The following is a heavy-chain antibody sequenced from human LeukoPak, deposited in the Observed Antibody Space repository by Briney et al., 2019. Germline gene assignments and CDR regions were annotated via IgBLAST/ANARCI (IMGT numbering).Heavy chain of an antibody. CDR2: INHRGDT. J-gene: IGHJ6*03. V-gene: IGHV4-34*01. CDR3: ASLPIAAAGPYYMDV. CDR1: GASFSTYY. D-gene: IGHD6-13*01. Sequence: KASETLSLTCAVYGASFSTYYWSWIRQSPGKGLEWIAEINHRGDTNYNPSVKSRVTISVDTSKNQFSLKVSSLTAADTAVYYCASLPIAAAGPYYMDVWGKGTTVTVSS.